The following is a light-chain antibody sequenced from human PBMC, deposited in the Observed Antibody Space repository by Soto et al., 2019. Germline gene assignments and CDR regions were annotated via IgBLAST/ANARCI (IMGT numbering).Light chain of an antibody. CDR3: RQNYPLPLS. CDR2: WMS. J-gene: IGKJ4*01. V-gene: IGKV4-1*01. Sequence: DIVMTQSPEFLGVSLGERATINCQSNQSVLYDFNNKNYLAWYQQKPGQPLKKIIHWMSVRYYGVSDRFSGSWSATDFTLTISSLQVEDVAVYYWRQNYPLPLSFGGGTKVDIK. CDR1: QSVLYDFNNKNY.